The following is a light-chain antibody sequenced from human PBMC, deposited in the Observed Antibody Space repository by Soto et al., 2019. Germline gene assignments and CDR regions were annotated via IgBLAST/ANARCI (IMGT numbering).Light chain of an antibody. CDR2: SNN. CDR1: SSNIGSNT. V-gene: IGLV1-44*01. CDR3: AAWDDSLNGYV. J-gene: IGLJ1*01. Sequence: VLTQPPSASRTPGQRVTISCSGSSSNIGSNTVNWYQQLPGTAPKLLIYSNNQRPSGVPDRFSGSKSGTSASLAISGLQSEDEADYYCAAWDDSLNGYVFGTGTKVTVL.